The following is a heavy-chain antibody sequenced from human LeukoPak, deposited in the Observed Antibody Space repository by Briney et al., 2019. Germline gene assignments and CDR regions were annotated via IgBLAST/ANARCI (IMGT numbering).Heavy chain of an antibody. CDR2: ISYDGSNN. J-gene: IGHJ6*02. D-gene: IGHD5-18*01. CDR3: AREDQRDTAMVTYYYYGMDV. CDR1: GFTFSSYA. Sequence: PGRSLRLSCAASGFTFSSYAMHWVRQAPGKGLEWVAVISYDGSNNYYADSAKGRFTISRDNSKNTLYLQMNSLRAEDTAVYYCAREDQRDTAMVTYYYYGMDVWGQGTTVTVSS. V-gene: IGHV3-30-3*01.